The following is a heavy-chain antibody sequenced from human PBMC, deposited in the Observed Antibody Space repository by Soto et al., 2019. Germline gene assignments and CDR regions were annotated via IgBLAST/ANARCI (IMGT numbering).Heavy chain of an antibody. Sequence: VQLVESGGGLVQPGGSLKLSCEASGFIFSVSTIHWVRQASGKGLEWVGRMRSRSDNYATAYAASMEGRFTISRDDSKPPASPQLNSLNPQSTAVYFCISPRHHTRCDYWGQGILVTVSS. J-gene: IGHJ4*02. CDR3: ISPRHHTRCDY. D-gene: IGHD4-17*01. CDR1: GFIFSVST. CDR2: MRSRSDNYAT. V-gene: IGHV3-73*01.